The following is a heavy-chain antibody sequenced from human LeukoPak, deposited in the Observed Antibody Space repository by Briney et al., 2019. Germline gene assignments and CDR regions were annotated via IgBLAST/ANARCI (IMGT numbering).Heavy chain of an antibody. CDR2: IYTSGST. Sequence: SQTLSLTCTVSGGSTSSGSYYWSWIRQPAGKGLEWIGRIYTSGSTNYNPSLKSRVTISVDTSKNQFSLKLNSVTAADTAVYYCARETVIVGAIFYMDVWGKGTTVTISS. CDR3: ARETVIVGAIFYMDV. J-gene: IGHJ6*03. V-gene: IGHV4-61*02. CDR1: GGSTSSGSYY. D-gene: IGHD1-26*01.